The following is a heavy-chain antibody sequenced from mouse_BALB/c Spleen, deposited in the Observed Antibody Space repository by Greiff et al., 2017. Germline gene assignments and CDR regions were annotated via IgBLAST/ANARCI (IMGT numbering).Heavy chain of an antibody. Sequence: EVMLVESGGGLVQPGGSRKLSCAASGFTFSSFGMHWVRQAPEKGLEWVAYISSGSSTIYYADTVKGRFTISRDNPKNTLFLQMTSLRSEGTAMYYCARPYSRYDVGYAIDYCGEGTSVTVSS. V-gene: IGHV5-17*02. CDR2: ISSGSSTI. CDR3: ARPYSRYDVGYAIDY. CDR1: GFTFSSFG. J-gene: IGHJ4*01. D-gene: IGHD2-14*01.